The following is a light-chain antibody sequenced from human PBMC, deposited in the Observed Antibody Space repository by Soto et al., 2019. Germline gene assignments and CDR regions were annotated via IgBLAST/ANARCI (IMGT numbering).Light chain of an antibody. J-gene: IGLJ2*01. Sequence: QSALTQPASVSGSPGQSITISCTGTSSDVGGYNYVSWYQQHPGKAPKLMIYEVSNRPSGVSNRFSGSKSGNTASLTISGLQAEDEAEYYCSSYTSSTPYVVFGGGTKVTVL. CDR3: SSYTSSTPYVV. CDR2: EVS. CDR1: SSDVGGYNY. V-gene: IGLV2-14*01.